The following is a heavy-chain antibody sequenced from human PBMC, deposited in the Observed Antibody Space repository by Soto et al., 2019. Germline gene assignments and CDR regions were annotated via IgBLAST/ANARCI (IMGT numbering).Heavy chain of an antibody. CDR1: GFTFSSYS. CDR2: FRTGGDGGTT. V-gene: IGHV3-23*01. J-gene: IGHJ4*02. Sequence: GGSLRLSCAASGFTFSSYSMSWVRQAPGKGLEWVSGFRTGGDGGTTYYADSVKGRLTISRDNSKNTLFLQMNSLSHEDTAISYCAKEVNSGTGRQYCDYRRQRTLFTASS. CDR3: AKEVNSGTGRQYCDY. D-gene: IGHD3-10*01.